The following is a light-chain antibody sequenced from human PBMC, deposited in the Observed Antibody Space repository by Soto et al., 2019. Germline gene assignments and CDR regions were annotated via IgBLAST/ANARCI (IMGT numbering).Light chain of an antibody. CDR1: QSVSSY. J-gene: IGKJ1*01. V-gene: IGKV3-11*01. CDR3: QQRSNWPPV. CDR2: DAS. Sequence: EIVLTQSPATLSLSPGERATLSCRASQSVSSYLAWYQQKPGQAPRLLIYDASNRATGIPVRFSGSGSGTDFTLTISSLEPEDFAVYYCQQRSNWPPVFGQGTKVEIK.